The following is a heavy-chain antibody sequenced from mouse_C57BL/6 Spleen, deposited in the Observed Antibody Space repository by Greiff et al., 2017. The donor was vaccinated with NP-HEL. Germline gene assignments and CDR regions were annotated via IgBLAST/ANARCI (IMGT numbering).Heavy chain of an antibody. CDR3: ARGVLETFAY. J-gene: IGHJ3*01. V-gene: IGHV1-47*01. D-gene: IGHD1-1*01. Sequence: QVQLQPSGAELVKPGASVKMSCKASGYTFTTYPIEWMKQNHGKSLGWIGNFHPYNDDTKYNEKFKGTATVTVEKSSSTVYLELSRLTSDVSAVYYCARGVLETFAYWGQGTLVTVSA. CDR1: GYTFTTYP. CDR2: FHPYNDDT.